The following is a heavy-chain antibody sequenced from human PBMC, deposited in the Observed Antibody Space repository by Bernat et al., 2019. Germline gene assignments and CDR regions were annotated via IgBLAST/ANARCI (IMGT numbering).Heavy chain of an antibody. V-gene: IGHV1-18*04. CDR3: ARDFSSGYDAYYYMDV. CDR2: ISAYNGNT. J-gene: IGHJ6*03. Sequence: QVQLVQSGAEVKKPGASVKVSCKASGYTFTSYGISWVRQAPGQGLEWMGWISAYNGNTNYAQKLQGRVTMTTDTSTSTVYMELRSLRSDDTAVYYCARDFSSGYDAYYYMDVWGKGTTVTVSS. D-gene: IGHD5-12*01. CDR1: GYTFTSYG.